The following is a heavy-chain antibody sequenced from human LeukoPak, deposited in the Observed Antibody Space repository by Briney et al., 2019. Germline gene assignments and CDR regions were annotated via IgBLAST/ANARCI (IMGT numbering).Heavy chain of an antibody. Sequence: SGPTLVKPAQTLTLTCTFSGFSLSTSGVGVDWIRQPPGKALEWLALIYWNDDKRYSPSLKSRLTITKDTSKNQVVLTMTNMDPVDTATYYCAHTRITMVRGVVFDYWGQGTLVTVSS. V-gene: IGHV2-5*01. CDR2: IYWNDDK. J-gene: IGHJ4*02. D-gene: IGHD3-10*01. CDR3: AHTRITMVRGVVFDY. CDR1: GFSLSTSGVG.